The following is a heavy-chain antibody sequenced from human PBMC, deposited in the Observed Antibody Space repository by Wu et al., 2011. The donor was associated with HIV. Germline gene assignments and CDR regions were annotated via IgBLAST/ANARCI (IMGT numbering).Heavy chain of an antibody. D-gene: IGHD6-6*01. CDR1: GETFNSHA. J-gene: IGHJ1*01. V-gene: IGHV1-69*13. CDR2: IIPIFNSI. CDR3: AKGDESVRPNHH. Sequence: QVQMTQSGAEVKRPGSSVRVACKASGETFNSHAISWVRQAPGQGLEWMGRIIPIFNSITYAQKFQDRVTITADESTDTVYMELSSLTSEDTALYFCAKGDESVRPNHHWGQGTLVTVSS.